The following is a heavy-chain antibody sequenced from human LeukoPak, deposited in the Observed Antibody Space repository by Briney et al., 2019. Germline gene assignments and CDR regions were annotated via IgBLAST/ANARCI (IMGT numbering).Heavy chain of an antibody. CDR2: ISSSGSII. CDR1: GFTFSSYS. J-gene: IGHJ4*02. D-gene: IGHD6-13*01. V-gene: IGHV3-48*01. CDR3: ARDLGPWYSRTWGYDY. Sequence: GGSLRLSCSASGFTFSSYSMNWVRQAPGKGLEWVSYISSSGSIIYYADSVKGRFTISRDNVKDSLYLQMNSLRVEDTAIYYCARDLGPWYSRTWGYDYWGQGSLVTVSS.